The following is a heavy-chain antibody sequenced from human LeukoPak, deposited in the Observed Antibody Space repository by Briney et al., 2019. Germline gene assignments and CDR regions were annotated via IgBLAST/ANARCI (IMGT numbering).Heavy chain of an antibody. J-gene: IGHJ5*02. D-gene: IGHD3-22*01. CDR2: IYHSGST. Sequence: SETLSLTCAVSGGSISSGGYSWSWIRQPPGKGLEWIGYIYHSGSTYYNPSLKSRVTISVDRSKNQFSLKLSSVTAADTAVYYCARAPLEYYDSSGEVWFDPWGQGTLVTVSS. CDR3: ARAPLEYYDSSGEVWFDP. CDR1: GGSISSGGYS. V-gene: IGHV4-30-2*01.